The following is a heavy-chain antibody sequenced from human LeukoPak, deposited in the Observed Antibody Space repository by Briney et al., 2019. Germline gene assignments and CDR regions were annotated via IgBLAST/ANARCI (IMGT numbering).Heavy chain of an antibody. D-gene: IGHD3-10*01. Sequence: ASVKVSCKASGYTFTGYYMHWVRQAPGQGLEWMRWINPNTGGSNYAQKFQGRVTMTTDTSSSTAYMELSRLRSDDSAVYYCARVIESMVRGVVVYFYYYMDVWGKGTTVTVSS. J-gene: IGHJ6*03. CDR1: GYTFTGYY. V-gene: IGHV1-2*02. CDR2: INPNTGGS. CDR3: ARVIESMVRGVVVYFYYYMDV.